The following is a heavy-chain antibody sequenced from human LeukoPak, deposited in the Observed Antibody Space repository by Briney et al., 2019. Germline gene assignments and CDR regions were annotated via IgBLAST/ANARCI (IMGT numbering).Heavy chain of an antibody. Sequence: PSVTLSLTCTVSGGSISSYYWSWIRQPPGKGLEWIGYIYYSGSTTYNPSLKSRVTISVDTSKNQLSLKLRSVTAADTAVYYCAAESERWLVRSWGQGTLVTVSS. CDR2: IYYSGST. D-gene: IGHD6-19*01. J-gene: IGHJ4*02. V-gene: IGHV4-59*01. CDR1: GGSISSYY. CDR3: AAESERWLVRS.